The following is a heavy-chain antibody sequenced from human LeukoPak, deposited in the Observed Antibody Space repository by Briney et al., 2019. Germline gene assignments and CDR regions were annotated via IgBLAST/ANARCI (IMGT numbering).Heavy chain of an antibody. CDR2: IYYSGSA. D-gene: IGHD1-26*01. J-gene: IGHJ5*02. CDR1: GGSISSGTYY. V-gene: IGHV4-30-4*02. Sequence: SETLSLTCTVSGGSISSGTYYWSWIRQPPGKGLEWIGYIYYSGSAYYNPSLKSRVTISVDTSKNQFSLRLNSVTAADTAVYYCARSRAFNSGAFDPWGQGSLVTVSS. CDR3: ARSRAFNSGAFDP.